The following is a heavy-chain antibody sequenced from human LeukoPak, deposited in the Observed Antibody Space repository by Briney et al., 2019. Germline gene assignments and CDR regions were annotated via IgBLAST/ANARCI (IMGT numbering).Heavy chain of an antibody. CDR1: GLTFSSYA. CDR3: AKGPAYYYDSSGRFLDY. J-gene: IGHJ4*02. CDR2: ISGSGGST. D-gene: IGHD3-22*01. Sequence: GGSLRLSCAASGLTFSSYAMSWVRQAPGKGLEWVSAISGSGGSTYYADSVKGRFTISRDNSKNTLYLQMNSLRAEDTAVYYCAKGPAYYYDSSGRFLDYWGQGTLVTVSS. V-gene: IGHV3-23*01.